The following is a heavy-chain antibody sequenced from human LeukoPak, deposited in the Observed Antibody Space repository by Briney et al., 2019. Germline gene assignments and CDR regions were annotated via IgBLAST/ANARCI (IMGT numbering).Heavy chain of an antibody. Sequence: GGSLRLSCAASGFTFDDYAMHWVRQAPGKGLEWVSGISWNSGSIGYADSVKGRFTISRDNAKNSLYLQMNSLRAEDTALYYCAKADYGDSPSTDYWGQGTLVTVSS. D-gene: IGHD4-17*01. V-gene: IGHV3-9*01. J-gene: IGHJ4*02. CDR3: AKADYGDSPSTDY. CDR1: GFTFDDYA. CDR2: ISWNSGSI.